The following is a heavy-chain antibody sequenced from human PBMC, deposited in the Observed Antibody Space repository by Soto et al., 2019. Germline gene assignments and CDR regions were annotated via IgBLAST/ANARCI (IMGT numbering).Heavy chain of an antibody. D-gene: IGHD2-15*01. Sequence: GGSLRLSCAASGFTYSDYYMSWIRQAPGKGLEWVSHIDIRGSTIYYADSVKGRFTISRDNAKNSLYLQMNSLRAEDTAVYYCAREGGYCSDGRCYGYFFDHWGQGTPLTVST. CDR2: IDIRGSTI. CDR3: AREGGYCSDGRCYGYFFDH. CDR1: GFTYSDYY. J-gene: IGHJ4*02. V-gene: IGHV3-11*01.